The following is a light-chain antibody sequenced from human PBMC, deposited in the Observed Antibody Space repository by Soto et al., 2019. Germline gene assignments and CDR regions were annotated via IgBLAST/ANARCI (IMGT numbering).Light chain of an antibody. CDR3: SSFTTPTVVV. CDR2: EVT. J-gene: IGLJ2*01. V-gene: IGLV2-14*01. Sequence: QSALTQPASVSGSPGQSITISCTGTNSDIGVYNYVSWYQQHPGKATILLIYEVTHRPSGISSRFSGSKSGNTASLTISGLQTDDEASYFCSSFTTPTVVVFGGGTKLTVL. CDR1: NSDIGVYNY.